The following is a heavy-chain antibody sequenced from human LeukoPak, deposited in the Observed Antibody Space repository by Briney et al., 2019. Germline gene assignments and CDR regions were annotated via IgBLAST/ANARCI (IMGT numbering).Heavy chain of an antibody. CDR1: GFTFSSYA. CDR3: AKITQYYFDY. J-gene: IGHJ4*02. D-gene: IGHD3-10*01. V-gene: IGHV3-30*04. CDR2: ISYDGSNK. Sequence: GGSLRLSCAASGFTFSSYAMHWVRQAPGKGLEWVAVISYDGSNKYYADSVKGRFTISRDNSKNTLYLQMNGLRAEGTAVYYCAKITQYYFDYWGQGTLVTVSS.